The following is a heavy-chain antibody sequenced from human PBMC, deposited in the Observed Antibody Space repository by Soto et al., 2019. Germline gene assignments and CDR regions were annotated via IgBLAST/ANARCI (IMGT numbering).Heavy chain of an antibody. J-gene: IGHJ6*02. CDR1: AFSIRYNV. CDR3: ARYLSSSSSYYSYGMDV. CDR2: ISGSGGSA. Sequence: GLSLSLCYASSAFSIRYNVISWVRPPPAMWLEWVSSISGSGGSAYYADSVKGRFTISRDNSKNTLYLQMRSLRAEDTAVYYCARYLSSSSSYYSYGMDVWGQGTTVTVSS. V-gene: IGHV3-23*01. D-gene: IGHD6-6*01.